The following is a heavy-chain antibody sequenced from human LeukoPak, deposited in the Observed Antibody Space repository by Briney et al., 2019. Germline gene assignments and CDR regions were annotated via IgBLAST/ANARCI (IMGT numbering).Heavy chain of an antibody. V-gene: IGHV4-4*09. CDR3: ARHNPPPTGYCSSTSCYMAGAEYYYMDV. D-gene: IGHD2-2*02. J-gene: IGHJ6*03. CDR2: IYPSGST. CDR1: GGSISGYF. Sequence: SETLSLTCDISGGSISGYFWSWIRQPPGKGLEWIGYIYPSGSTNYNPPPKSRVTISVDTSKNQFSLRLSFLTAADTAVYYCARHNPPPTGYCSSTSCYMAGAEYYYMDVWGKGTTVTVSS.